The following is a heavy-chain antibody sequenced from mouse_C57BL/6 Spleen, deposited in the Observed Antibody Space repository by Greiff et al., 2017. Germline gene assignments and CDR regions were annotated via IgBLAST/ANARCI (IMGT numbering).Heavy chain of an antibody. CDR3: ARDAYGSSAGGFAY. D-gene: IGHD1-1*01. CDR1: GFTFSDYG. J-gene: IGHJ3*01. Sequence: EVQLEESGGGLVKPGASLKLSCAASGFTFSDYGMHWVRQAPEKGLEWVAYISSGSSTINYADTVKGRFTMSRDNAKNTLFLQMTSLKSEDTAMYYCARDAYGSSAGGFAYWGQGTLVTVSA. CDR2: ISSGSSTI. V-gene: IGHV5-17*01.